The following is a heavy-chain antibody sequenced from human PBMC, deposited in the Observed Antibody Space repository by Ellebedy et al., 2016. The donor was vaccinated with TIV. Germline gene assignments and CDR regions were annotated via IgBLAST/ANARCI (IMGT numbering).Heavy chain of an antibody. CDR1: GFTFSSYA. D-gene: IGHD4-17*01. CDR2: IYYSGST. Sequence: ESLKISCAASGFTFSSYAMHWVRQPPGKGLEWIGSIYYSGSTYYNPSLKSRVTISVDTSKNQFSLKLSSVTAADTAVYYCARNGDYALKDWGQGTLVTVSS. J-gene: IGHJ4*02. CDR3: ARNGDYALKD. V-gene: IGHV4-38-2*01.